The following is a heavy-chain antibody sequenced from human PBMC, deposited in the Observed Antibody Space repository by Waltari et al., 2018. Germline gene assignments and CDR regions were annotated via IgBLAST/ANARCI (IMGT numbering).Heavy chain of an antibody. V-gene: IGHV3-11*04. CDR3: ARDFRHGASDV. Sequence: QVQLVESGGGLVKPGEFLRLSCVASEFALGAYYMIWTRQAPGKGLEWISYMEGTGTIKKYADTVKCRFTVSRDNAKNSLYLHMDSLRADDTAVYFCARDFRHGASDVWGRGTMVTVA. J-gene: IGHJ3*01. CDR1: EFALGAYY. CDR2: MEGTGTIK.